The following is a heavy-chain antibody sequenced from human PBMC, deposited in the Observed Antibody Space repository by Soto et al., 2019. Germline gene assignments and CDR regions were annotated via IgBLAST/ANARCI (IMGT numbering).Heavy chain of an antibody. J-gene: IGHJ3*01. V-gene: IGHV3-48*02. CDR1: GFSFSNYA. D-gene: IGHD3-22*01. CDR2: ISIGSGSI. CDR3: VRDDRWAFDF. Sequence: EVQLVESGGGLVQPGGSRRVSCAASGFSFSNYAMNWVRQAPGKGLEWVSYISIGSGSIFYADSVKGRFTISRDHAKNSLYMQMNTLRDEDTAVYYCVRDDRWAFDFWGQGTMVTVSS.